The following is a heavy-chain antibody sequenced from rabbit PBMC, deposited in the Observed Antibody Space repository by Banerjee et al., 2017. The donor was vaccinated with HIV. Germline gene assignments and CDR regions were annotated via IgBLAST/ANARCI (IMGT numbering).Heavy chain of an antibody. D-gene: IGHD4-2*01. J-gene: IGHJ6*01. Sequence: QEQLVESGGDLVKPGASLTLTCTASGFSISSGYDMCWVRQAPGEGLEWIGCIYTGSSGGTVDATWAKGRFTISKTSSTTVTLQMTSLTAADTATYFCARWDNGMDLWGQGTLVT. V-gene: IGHV1S45*01. CDR1: GFSISSGYD. CDR2: IYTGSSGGT. CDR3: ARWDNGMDL.